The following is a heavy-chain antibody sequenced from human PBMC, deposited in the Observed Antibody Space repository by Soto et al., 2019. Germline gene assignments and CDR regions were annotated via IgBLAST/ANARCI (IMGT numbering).Heavy chain of an antibody. CDR2: TYYRSKWYD. CDR1: GDSVSSNSAA. D-gene: IGHD3-22*01. Sequence: PSQTLSLTCAISGDSVSSNSAAWNWIRQSPSRGLEWLGRTYYRSKWYDDYAVSVKSRITINPDTSKNQFSLQLNSVTPEDTAVYYCARGPDSSGYNCFDPWGQGTMVTVSS. CDR3: ARGPDSSGYNCFDP. V-gene: IGHV6-1*01. J-gene: IGHJ5*02.